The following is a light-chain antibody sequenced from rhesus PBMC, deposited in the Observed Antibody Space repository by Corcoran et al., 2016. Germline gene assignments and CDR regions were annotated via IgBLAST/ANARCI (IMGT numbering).Light chain of an antibody. CDR3: QKYSNSPFT. Sequence: QVILTQSPATLSLSPGERATLSCRASQNVGSYLAWYQQKPGQAPRLLIYGVSSRATGIPDRFNGRGSETEFRLTISSLEPEDVAVYYCQKYSNSPFTFGPGTKLDIK. J-gene: IGKJ3*01. CDR1: QNVGSY. V-gene: IGKV3-53*01. CDR2: GVS.